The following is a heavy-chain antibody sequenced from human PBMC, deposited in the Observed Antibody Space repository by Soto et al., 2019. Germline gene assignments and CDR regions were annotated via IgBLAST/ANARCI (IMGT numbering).Heavy chain of an antibody. CDR1: GFTFSSYG. D-gene: IGHD3-3*01. CDR3: ARDQTIFGVVHAFDY. J-gene: IGHJ4*02. V-gene: IGHV3-33*01. Sequence: GGSLRLSCAASGFTFSSYGMHWVRQAPGKGLEWVAVIWYDGINKYYADSVKGRFTISRDNSKNTLYLQMNSLRAEDTAVYYCARDQTIFGVVHAFDYWGQGTQVIVSS. CDR2: IWYDGINK.